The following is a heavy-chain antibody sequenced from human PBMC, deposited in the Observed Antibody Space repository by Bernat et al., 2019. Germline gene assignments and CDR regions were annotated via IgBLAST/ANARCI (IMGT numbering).Heavy chain of an antibody. J-gene: IGHJ4*02. V-gene: IGHV7-4-1*02. Sequence: QVQLVQSGAEVKKPGASVKVSCKASGYTFTSYGISWVRQAPGQRLEWMGWINTSTGNPTYVQGFTGRFVFSLDTSVSTAYLEISSLKTEDTALYYCTRGKDTTGWTAYWGQGTLVTVSS. CDR1: GYTFTSYG. CDR2: INTSTGNP. CDR3: TRGKDTTGWTAY. D-gene: IGHD6-19*01.